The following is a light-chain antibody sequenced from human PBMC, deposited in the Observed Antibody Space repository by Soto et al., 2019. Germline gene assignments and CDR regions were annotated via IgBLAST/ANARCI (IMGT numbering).Light chain of an antibody. CDR1: QTGSNSY. CDR3: QHYGYSQWT. J-gene: IGKJ1*01. V-gene: IGKV3-20*01. Sequence: VLKPSPGTLSLSPGERANPSSRASQTGSNSYLAWYQHKSGQAPRLLIYGVYTRASGIPDRFSGSGSGTEFTLTISRLEPEDSAVYCCQHYGYSQWTFGQGAKVDIK. CDR2: GVY.